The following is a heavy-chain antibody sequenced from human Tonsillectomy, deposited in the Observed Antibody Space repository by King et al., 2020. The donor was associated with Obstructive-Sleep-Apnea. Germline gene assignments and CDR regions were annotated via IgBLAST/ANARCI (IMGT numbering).Heavy chain of an antibody. CDR3: ASGRGSYTITDF. D-gene: IGHD1-26*01. CDR2: VSRSGST. V-gene: IGHV4-38-2*01. Sequence: QLQESGPGLVKPSETLSLTCSVSGYSISSTYYWGWIRQPPGEGLEWIGSVSRSGSTNYNPSLKSRFTISLDMSKNQFSLKLSSVTAADTAVYYCASGRGSYTITDFWGQGTLVTVSS. CDR1: GYSISSTYY. J-gene: IGHJ4*02.